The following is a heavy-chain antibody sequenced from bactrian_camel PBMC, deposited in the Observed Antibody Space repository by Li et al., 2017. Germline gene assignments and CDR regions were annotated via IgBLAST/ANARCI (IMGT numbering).Heavy chain of an antibody. Sequence: HVQLVESGGGSAQAGGSLKLSCEAVGYPSGICLAWFRQIPGKQREGIAAIYTGGERIAYADSVKGRFIISQDDDKQTLYLQMNNLKPEDTAMYYCAARSVGWCPLFEHWLGKRAYTPGGYFASWGQGTQVTVS. D-gene: IGHD1*01. V-gene: IGHV3S54*01. J-gene: IGHJ6*01. CDR1: GYPSGIC. CDR3: AARSVGWCPLFEHWLGKRAYTPGGYFAS. CDR2: IYTGGERI.